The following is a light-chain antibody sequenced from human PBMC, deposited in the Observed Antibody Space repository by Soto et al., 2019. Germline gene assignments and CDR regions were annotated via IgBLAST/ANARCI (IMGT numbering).Light chain of an antibody. CDR1: SSDVGGYDY. CDR3: SSYAGSNNFDVV. V-gene: IGLV2-8*01. Sequence: QSALTQPPSASGSPGQSVTISCTGTSSDVGGYDYVSWYQQYPGKAPKLIIFEVSKRPSGVPDRFSGSKSGNTASLTVSGLQAEDEADYYCSSYAGSNNFDVVFGGGTKLTVL. J-gene: IGLJ2*01. CDR2: EVS.